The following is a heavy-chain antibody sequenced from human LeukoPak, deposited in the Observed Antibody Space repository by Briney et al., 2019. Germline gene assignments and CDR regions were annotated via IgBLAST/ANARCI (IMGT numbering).Heavy chain of an antibody. CDR3: ARGLVDVVGATTAASWFDP. CDR2: INHSGST. D-gene: IGHD1-26*01. J-gene: IGHJ5*02. Sequence: KPSETLSLTCAVYGGSFSGYYWSWIRQPPGKGLEWIGEINHSGSTNYNPSLKSRVTISVDTSKNQFSLKLSSVTAADTAVYYCARGLVDVVGATTAASWFDPWGQGTLVTVSS. CDR1: GGSFSGYY. V-gene: IGHV4-34*01.